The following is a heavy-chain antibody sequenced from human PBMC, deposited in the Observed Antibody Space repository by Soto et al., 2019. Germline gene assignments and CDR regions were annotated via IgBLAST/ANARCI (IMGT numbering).Heavy chain of an antibody. Sequence: QVQLQESGPGLVKPSETLSLTCTVSGGSINNYYWSWIRQPPGDGLEWIGSIYYAGSSNYNPSLNSRVTISLDTPKNHFSLKLTSVTAADTVVYYCARHSWELRKTFDYWGQGTLVTVSS. J-gene: IGHJ4*01. CDR1: GGSINNYY. D-gene: IGHD1-7*01. CDR2: IYYAGSS. V-gene: IGHV4-59*08. CDR3: ARHSWELRKTFDY.